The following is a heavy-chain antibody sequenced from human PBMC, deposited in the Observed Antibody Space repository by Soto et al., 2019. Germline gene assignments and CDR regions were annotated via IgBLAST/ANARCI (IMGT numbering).Heavy chain of an antibody. D-gene: IGHD2-2*01. CDR1: GYTFTSYG. Sequence: QVQLVQSGAEVKKPGASVKVSCKASGYTFTSYGISWVRQAPGQGLEWMGWISAYNGNTNYAQKLQGRVTMTTDTSTSTGYMELRSLRSDDTALYYCARASCRVVPAAIGYWGQGDLVTVTS. CDR3: ARASCRVVPAAIGY. V-gene: IGHV1-18*01. CDR2: ISAYNGNT. J-gene: IGHJ4*02.